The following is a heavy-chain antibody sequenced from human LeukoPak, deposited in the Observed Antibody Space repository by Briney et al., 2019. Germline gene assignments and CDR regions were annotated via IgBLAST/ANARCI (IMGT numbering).Heavy chain of an antibody. J-gene: IGHJ4*02. Sequence: SVKVSCKASGGTLSSYAISWVRQAPGQGLEWMGGIIPIFGTADYAQKFQGRVTITADESTSTAYMELSSLRSEDTAVYYCARGTMVRGVLKGPLDYWGQGTLVTVSS. CDR1: GGTLSSYA. CDR3: ARGTMVRGVLKGPLDY. D-gene: IGHD3-10*01. V-gene: IGHV1-69*01. CDR2: IIPIFGTA.